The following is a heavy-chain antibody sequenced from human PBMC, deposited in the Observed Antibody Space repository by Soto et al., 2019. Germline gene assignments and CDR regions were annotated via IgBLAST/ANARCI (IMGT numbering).Heavy chain of an antibody. Sequence: EASVKVSCRASGNRFYIYIITWVRQAPGQGLECTGWISADTGNTNYAQRFQGRVTMTTATFTSTAYMELRSLTSDDTAVYYCAGGIVGAGNIYDGVGGRYFDYSGQGTLIPVSP. CDR3: AGGIVGAGNIYDGVGGRYFDY. V-gene: IGHV1-18*04. CDR1: GNRFYIYI. J-gene: IGHJ4*02. CDR2: ISADTGNT. D-gene: IGHD6-19*01.